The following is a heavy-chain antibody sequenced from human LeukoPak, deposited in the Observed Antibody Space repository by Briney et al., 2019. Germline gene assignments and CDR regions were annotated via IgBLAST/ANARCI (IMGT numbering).Heavy chain of an antibody. J-gene: IGHJ4*02. V-gene: IGHV3-9*01. CDR2: ISWNSGSI. Sequence: GRSLRLSCAASGFTFDDYAMHWVRQAPGKGLEWVSGISWNSGSIGYADSVKGRFTISRDNAKNSLYLQVNSLRAEDTALYYCAKAPAGTFSLDYWGQGTLVTVSS. CDR1: GFTFDDYA. D-gene: IGHD6-19*01. CDR3: AKAPAGTFSLDY.